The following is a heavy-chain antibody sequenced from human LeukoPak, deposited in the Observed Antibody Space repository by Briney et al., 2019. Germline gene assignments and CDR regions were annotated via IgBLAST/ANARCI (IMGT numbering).Heavy chain of an antibody. Sequence: SQTLSLTCTVSGGSISRGSYYWSWIRQPAGKGLEWIGRIYTSGSTNYNPSLKSRVTITVDTSKNQFSLNLTSVTAADTAVYYCARNAMLYYYMDVWGKGTTVTVSS. CDR1: GGSISRGSYY. J-gene: IGHJ6*03. D-gene: IGHD2-2*01. CDR3: ARNAMLYYYMDV. V-gene: IGHV4-61*02. CDR2: IYTSGST.